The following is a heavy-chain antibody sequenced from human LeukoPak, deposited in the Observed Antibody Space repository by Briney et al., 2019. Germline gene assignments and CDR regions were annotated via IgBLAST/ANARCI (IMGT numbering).Heavy chain of an antibody. D-gene: IGHD4-17*01. V-gene: IGHV4-59*08. Sequence: SETLSLTCTVSGGSISSYYWSWIRQPPGKGXXXIGYIYYSGSTNYNPSLKSRVTISVDTSKNQFSLKLSSVTATDTAVYYCARTYGDYDDAFDVWGQGTMVTVSS. CDR1: GGSISSYY. CDR3: ARTYGDYDDAFDV. CDR2: IYYSGST. J-gene: IGHJ3*01.